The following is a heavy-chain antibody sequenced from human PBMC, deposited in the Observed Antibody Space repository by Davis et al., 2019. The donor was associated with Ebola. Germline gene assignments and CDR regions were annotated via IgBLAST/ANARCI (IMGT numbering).Heavy chain of an antibody. V-gene: IGHV2-70*11. CDR2: IDWDDDK. CDR3: ARTRVGTTSDFDY. Sequence: SGPTLVKPTQTLTLTCTFSGFSLSTPGMTVNWIRQPPGKALEWLARIDWDDDKYYSTSLMTRLTISKDSSKNQVVLTMTNMDPVDTATYFCARTRVGTTSDFDYWGQGTLVTVSS. J-gene: IGHJ4*02. CDR1: GFSLSTPGMT. D-gene: IGHD1-1*01.